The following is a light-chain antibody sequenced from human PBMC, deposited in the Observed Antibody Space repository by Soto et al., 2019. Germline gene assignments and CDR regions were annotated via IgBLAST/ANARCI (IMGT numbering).Light chain of an antibody. CDR3: SSHSSSSTLVV. V-gene: IGLV2-14*03. Sequence: QSALSQPASMSGSPGQSITISCTGTSSDVGGYNYVSWYRQYPGKAPKLIIYDVNNRPSEVSNRFSGSKSGNTASLTISGLQAEDEADYYCSSHSSSSTLVVFGGGTKLT. J-gene: IGLJ2*01. CDR1: SSDVGGYNY. CDR2: DVN.